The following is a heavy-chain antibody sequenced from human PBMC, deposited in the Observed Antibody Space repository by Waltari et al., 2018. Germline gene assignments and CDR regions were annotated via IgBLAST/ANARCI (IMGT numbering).Heavy chain of an antibody. V-gene: IGHV3-23*04. CDR3: TTAAYYYAPADY. J-gene: IGHJ4*02. CDR1: GFTFSSYA. D-gene: IGHD3-10*01. CDR2: ISGSGGST. Sequence: EVQLVESGGGLVQPGGSLRLSCAASGFTFSSYAMSWVRQAPGKGLEWVSAISGSGGSTYDADSVKGRFTISRDNSKNTLFLQMNSLRAEDTAVFYCTTAAYYYAPADYWGQGTLVTVSS.